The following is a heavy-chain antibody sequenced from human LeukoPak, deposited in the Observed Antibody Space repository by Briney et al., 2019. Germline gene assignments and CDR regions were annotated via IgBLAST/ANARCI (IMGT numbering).Heavy chain of an antibody. Sequence: ASVKVSCKASGYTFSSYGVSWVRQAPGQGLEWMGWISTYNSNINYAQNFQDRLTLTTDTSTNTAYMELSSLRFDDTAIYYCARGRLPADAFDVWGQGTLVTVSS. CDR3: ARGRLPADAFDV. J-gene: IGHJ3*01. CDR1: GYTFSSYG. D-gene: IGHD2-2*01. CDR2: ISTYNSNI. V-gene: IGHV1-18*01.